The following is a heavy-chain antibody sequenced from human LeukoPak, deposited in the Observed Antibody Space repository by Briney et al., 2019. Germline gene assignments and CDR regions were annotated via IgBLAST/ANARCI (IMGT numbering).Heavy chain of an antibody. CDR2: IYTSGST. CDR3: AIHLRGPYYYYMDV. CDR1: GGSLSSYY. V-gene: IGHV4-4*07. Sequence: PSETLSLTCTVSGGSLSSYYWSWIRQPAGKGLEWIGRIYTSGSTNYNPSLKSRVTMSVDTSKNQFSLKLSSVTAADTAVYYCAIHLRGPYYYYMDVWGKGTTVTVSS. D-gene: IGHD3-10*01. J-gene: IGHJ6*03.